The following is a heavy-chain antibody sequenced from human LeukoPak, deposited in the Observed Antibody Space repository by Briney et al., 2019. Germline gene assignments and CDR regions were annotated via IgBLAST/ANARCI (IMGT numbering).Heavy chain of an antibody. CDR3: ARSHCSGGSCYFYYFDY. V-gene: IGHV3-48*01. CDR1: RFTFRSFG. CDR2: ISSTSSTI. Sequence: GGSLRLSCAASRFTFRSFGMNWVRQAPGKGLEWVSYISSTSSTIYYADSVKGRFTISRDNAKNSLYLQMSSLRAEDTAVYYCARSHCSGGSCYFYYFDYWGQGTLVTVSS. D-gene: IGHD2-15*01. J-gene: IGHJ4*02.